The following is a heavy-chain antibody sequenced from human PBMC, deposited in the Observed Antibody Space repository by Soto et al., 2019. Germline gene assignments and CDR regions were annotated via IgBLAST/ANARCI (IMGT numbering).Heavy chain of an antibody. V-gene: IGHV3-53*01. D-gene: IGHD4-17*01. J-gene: IGHJ4*02. CDR2: IHSGGNT. Sequence: QVVESGGGLIQPGGSLRLSCAASGFTVSNNYMTWVRQAPGKGLEWVSVIHSGGNTYYADSVKGRFTISRDNSKNTVSLQMNSLRAEDTALYYCAKLPPGDTWGQGTLVTVSS. CDR1: GFTVSNNY. CDR3: AKLPPGDT.